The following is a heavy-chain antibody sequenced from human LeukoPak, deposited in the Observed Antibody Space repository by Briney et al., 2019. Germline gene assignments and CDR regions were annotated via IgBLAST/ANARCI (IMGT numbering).Heavy chain of an antibody. CDR3: ARDKRGYAFDI. CDR1: GYTFTSYG. Sequence: SVKVSCKASGYTFTSYGISWVRQAPGQGLEWMGGIIPIFGTANYAQKFQGRVTITADESTSTAYMELSSLRSEDTAVYYCARDKRGYAFDIWGQGTMVTVSS. D-gene: IGHD3-16*01. CDR2: IIPIFGTA. J-gene: IGHJ3*02. V-gene: IGHV1-69*13.